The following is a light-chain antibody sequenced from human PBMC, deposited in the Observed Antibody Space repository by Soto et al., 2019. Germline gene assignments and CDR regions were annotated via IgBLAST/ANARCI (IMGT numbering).Light chain of an antibody. CDR1: NIGSKS. CDR3: QVWESSSCHYV. V-gene: IGLV3-21*03. Sequence: SYELTQPPSVSVAPGRTATITCGGNNIGSKSVHWYQQRPGQAPVLVVYDDGDRPSGIPERFAGSNSGNTATLTISRVEAGDEVDCYCQVWESSSCHYVFGSGTKVAVL. CDR2: DDG. J-gene: IGLJ1*01.